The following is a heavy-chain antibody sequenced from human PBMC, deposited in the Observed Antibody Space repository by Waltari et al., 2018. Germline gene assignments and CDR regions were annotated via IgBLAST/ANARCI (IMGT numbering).Heavy chain of an antibody. CDR2: IYHSGST. D-gene: IGHD6-13*01. J-gene: IGHJ4*02. CDR1: GYSISSGYY. CDR3: ARDSSSWVDY. V-gene: IGHV4-38-2*02. Sequence: QVQLQESGPGLVKPSETLSLTCAVSGYSISSGYYWGWIRQHPGKGLEWIGSIYHSGSTYYNPSLKSRVTISVDTSKNQFSLKLSSVTAADTAVYYCARDSSSWVDYWGQGTLVTVSS.